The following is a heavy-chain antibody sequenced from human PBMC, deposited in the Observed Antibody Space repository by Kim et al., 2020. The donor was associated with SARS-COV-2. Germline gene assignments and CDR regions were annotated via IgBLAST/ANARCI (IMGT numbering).Heavy chain of an antibody. CDR1: GFTFSSYS. CDR2: ISSSSSTI. V-gene: IGHV3-48*02. D-gene: IGHD1-26*01. CDR3: ARGGSYDGRYYYYGMDV. Sequence: GGSLRLSCAASGFTFSSYSMNWVRQAPGKGLEWVSYISSSSSTIYYADSVKGRFTISRDNAKNSLYLQMNSLRDEDTAVYYCARGGSYDGRYYYYGMDVWGQGTTVTVSS. J-gene: IGHJ6*02.